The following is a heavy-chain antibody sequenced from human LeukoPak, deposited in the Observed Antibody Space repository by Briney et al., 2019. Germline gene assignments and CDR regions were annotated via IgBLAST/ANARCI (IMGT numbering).Heavy chain of an antibody. CDR3: AREVEGFDY. Sequence: SETLSLPCSVSGGSISSGSYFWRWIPQPAGKGREWIGRIYTCGSTNYTPSLKSRVTISVDKSKNQFALKLSSVTAADTAVYYCAREVEGFDYWGQGTLVTVSS. D-gene: IGHD5-24*01. CDR2: IYTCGST. CDR1: GGSISSGSYF. V-gene: IGHV4-61*02. J-gene: IGHJ4*02.